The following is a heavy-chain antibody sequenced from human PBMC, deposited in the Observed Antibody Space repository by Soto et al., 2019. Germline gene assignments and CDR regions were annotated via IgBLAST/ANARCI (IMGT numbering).Heavy chain of an antibody. CDR2: INAGNGNT. CDR1: GYIFTNYA. Sequence: ASVKVSCKASGYIFTNYAIHWVRQAPGQRLEWMGWINAGNGNTKYSQKFQGRVTITRDTSASTAYMEVSSLRSEDTAVYYCAKDGAYSSDWYNWFDPWGQGTLVTVSS. CDR3: AKDGAYSSDWYNWFDP. D-gene: IGHD6-13*01. V-gene: IGHV1-3*01. J-gene: IGHJ5*02.